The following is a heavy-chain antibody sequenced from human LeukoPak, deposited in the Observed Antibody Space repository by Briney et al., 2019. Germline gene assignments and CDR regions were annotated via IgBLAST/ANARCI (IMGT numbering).Heavy chain of an antibody. V-gene: IGHV3-23*01. CDR3: ARDGL. CDR1: GFTFSNYA. Sequence: GGSLRLSCATSGFTFSNYAMTWVRQAPGKGLEWVSNINDSGDNTYYADSVKGRFTISRDSSKNTLYLQMNSLRAEDTAVYYCARDGLWGQGTLVTVSS. J-gene: IGHJ4*02. CDR2: INDSGDNT.